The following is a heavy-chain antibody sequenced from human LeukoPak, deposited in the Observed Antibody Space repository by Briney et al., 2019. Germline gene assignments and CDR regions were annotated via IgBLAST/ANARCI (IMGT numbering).Heavy chain of an antibody. CDR3: ARQLRVRLGELSPFDY. J-gene: IGHJ4*02. D-gene: IGHD3-16*02. Sequence: NPSQTLSLTCTVSGGSISSYYWSWIRQPPGKGLEWIGYIYYSGSTNYNPSLKSRVTISVDTSKNQFSLKLSSVTAADTAVYYCARQLRVRLGELSPFDYWGQGTLVTVSS. V-gene: IGHV4-59*01. CDR1: GGSISSYY. CDR2: IYYSGST.